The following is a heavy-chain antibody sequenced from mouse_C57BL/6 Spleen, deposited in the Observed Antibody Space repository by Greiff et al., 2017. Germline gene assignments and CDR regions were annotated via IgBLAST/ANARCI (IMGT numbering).Heavy chain of an antibody. CDR3: AREGDFITTVVGDY. J-gene: IGHJ2*01. Sequence: VQLKESGPGLVKPSQSLSLTCSVTGYSITSGYYWNWIRQFPGNKLEWMGYISYDGSNNYNPSLKNRISITRDTSKNQFFLKLNSVTTEDTATYYCAREGDFITTVVGDYWGQGTTLTVSS. CDR1: GYSITSGYY. CDR2: ISYDGSN. V-gene: IGHV3-6*01. D-gene: IGHD1-1*01.